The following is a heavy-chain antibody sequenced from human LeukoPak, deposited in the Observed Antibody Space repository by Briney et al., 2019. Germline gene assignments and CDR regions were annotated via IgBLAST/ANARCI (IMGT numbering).Heavy chain of an antibody. D-gene: IGHD2-2*01. V-gene: IGHV4-61*02. CDR1: GGSISSGSYY. J-gene: IGHJ4*02. CDR2: IYTSGST. Sequence: SQTLSLTCTVSGGSISSGSYYWSWIRQPAGKGLEWIGRIYTSGSTNYNPSLKSRVTISVDTSKNQFSLKLSSVTAADTAVYYCANKVYCSTTSCYHAGYWGQGNLVTVSS. CDR3: ANKVYCSTTSCYHAGY.